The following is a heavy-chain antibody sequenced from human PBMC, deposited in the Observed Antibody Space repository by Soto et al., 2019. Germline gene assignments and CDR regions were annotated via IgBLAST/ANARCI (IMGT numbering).Heavy chain of an antibody. D-gene: IGHD2-15*01. Sequence: APVKVSRKASGYTFTSYGISWVRQAPGQGLEWMGWISAYNGNTNHAQKLQGRATMTTDTSTSTAYMELRSLRSDDTAVYYCARDEYCSGGSCYQFDYWGQGTLVTVSS. CDR2: ISAYNGNT. J-gene: IGHJ4*02. V-gene: IGHV1-18*01. CDR3: ARDEYCSGGSCYQFDY. CDR1: GYTFTSYG.